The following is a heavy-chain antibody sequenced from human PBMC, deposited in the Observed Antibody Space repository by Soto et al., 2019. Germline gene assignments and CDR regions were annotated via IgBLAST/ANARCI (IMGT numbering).Heavy chain of an antibody. V-gene: IGHV1-18*04. CDR2: ISAYHGNT. CDR1: GYTFTSYG. Sequence: QVQLVQSGAEVKKPGASVKVSCKASGYTFTSYGISWVRRAPGQGLEWMGWISAYHGNTNYAQKLQGRITMPTDTATSTAYMELRSLSSDDTAVNYCARDPAPRLNWFDPWGQGTLVVVSS. CDR3: ARDPAPRLNWFDP. D-gene: IGHD6-25*01. J-gene: IGHJ5*02.